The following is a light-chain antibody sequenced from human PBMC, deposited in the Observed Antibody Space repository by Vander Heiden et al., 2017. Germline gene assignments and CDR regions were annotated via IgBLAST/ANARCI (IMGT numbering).Light chain of an antibody. CDR3: LQRNIWPLT. V-gene: IGKV3-11*01. J-gene: IGKJ4*01. CDR2: DAS. Sequence: EIVLTQSPATLSLSPGERATLSCRASQSVVRYLAWYQQRPGQAPRLHIYDASKRATGIPARFSGSGSGTDFTLTISSLQSEDSAVYYCLQRNIWPLTFGGGTRVEIK. CDR1: QSVVRY.